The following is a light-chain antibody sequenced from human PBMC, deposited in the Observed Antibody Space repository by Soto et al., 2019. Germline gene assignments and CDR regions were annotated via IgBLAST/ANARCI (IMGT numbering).Light chain of an antibody. CDR1: QSINNY. Sequence: TQSPSSLSASVGDRVTITCRASQSINNYLAWYQQKPGQAPRLLIYGASSRATGIPDRFSGSGSGTDFTLTISRLEPEDFAVYYCQQYGSSPWTFGQGTKVDIK. V-gene: IGKV3-20*01. CDR3: QQYGSSPWT. CDR2: GAS. J-gene: IGKJ1*01.